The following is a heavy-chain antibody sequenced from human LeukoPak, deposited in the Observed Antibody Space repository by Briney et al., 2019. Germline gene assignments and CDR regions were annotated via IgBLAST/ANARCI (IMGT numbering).Heavy chain of an antibody. J-gene: IGHJ4*02. CDR2: ISYDGSNK. V-gene: IGHV3-30*18. CDR1: GFTFSSYG. CDR3: AKGGRGGLDY. D-gene: IGHD5-24*01. Sequence: WGSLRLSCAGSGFTFSSYGMHWVRQAPGKGLEWVALISYDGSNKYYTDSVKGRFTISRDNSKNTLYLQMNSLRAEDTAVYSCAKGGRGGLDYWGQGTLLPLFS.